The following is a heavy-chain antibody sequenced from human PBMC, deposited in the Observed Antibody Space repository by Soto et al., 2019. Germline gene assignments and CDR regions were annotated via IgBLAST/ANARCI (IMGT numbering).Heavy chain of an antibody. D-gene: IGHD1-26*01. Sequence: AAMMSFLTDSGCTFTDHYIHWVPQAPGQGLVCMGWINPNTGGTNYAQKCQGWVTMNRDTSISTAYMELSRLRSDYTAVYDGASSNLSDISAADYDYWGHRILVTVSS. CDR3: ASSNLSDISAADYDY. J-gene: IGHJ4*01. CDR1: GCTFTDHY. V-gene: IGHV1-2*04. CDR2: INPNTGGT.